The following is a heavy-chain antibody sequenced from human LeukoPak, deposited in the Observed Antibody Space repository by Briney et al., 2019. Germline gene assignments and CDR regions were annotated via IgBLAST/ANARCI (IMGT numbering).Heavy chain of an antibody. CDR3: ARERGYSSGWYGSHYYYYYGMDV. Sequence: SETLSLTCTVSGGSISSYYWSWIRQPPGRGLEWIGYIYYSGSTNYNPPLKSRVTISVDTSKTQFSLKLSSVTAADTAVYYCARERGYSSGWYGSHYYYYYGMDVWGQGTTVTVSS. D-gene: IGHD6-13*01. V-gene: IGHV4-59*12. CDR1: GGSISSYY. CDR2: IYYSGST. J-gene: IGHJ6*02.